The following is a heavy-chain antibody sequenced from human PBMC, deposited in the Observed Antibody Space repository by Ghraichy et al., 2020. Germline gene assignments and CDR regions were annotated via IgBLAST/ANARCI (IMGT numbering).Heavy chain of an antibody. Sequence: LSLTCAASGFTFSKSPMSWVRQAPGKGLEWVSATDGGGDATFYADSVKGRFTISRDNSKNTLDLQMNSLRAEDTAVYYCAKVNWDCYSAWGQGTLVTVSS. J-gene: IGHJ4*02. CDR1: GFTFSKSP. CDR3: AKVNWDCYSA. D-gene: IGHD2-21*01. CDR2: TDGGGDAT. V-gene: IGHV3-23*01.